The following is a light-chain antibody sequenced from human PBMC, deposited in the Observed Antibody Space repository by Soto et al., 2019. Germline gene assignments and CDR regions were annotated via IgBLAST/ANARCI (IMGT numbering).Light chain of an antibody. CDR1: SGHSTYI. CDR3: ETWYSNTHKV. Sequence: QSVLTQSSSASASLGSSVKLTCILSSGHSTYIIAWHQQQPGKAPRFLMTLDRSGSYNRGSGVPDRLSGSSSGADRYLTISNLQVEDEGDYYCETWYSNTHKVFGGGTKLTVL. V-gene: IGLV4-60*02. CDR2: LDRSGSY. J-gene: IGLJ3*02.